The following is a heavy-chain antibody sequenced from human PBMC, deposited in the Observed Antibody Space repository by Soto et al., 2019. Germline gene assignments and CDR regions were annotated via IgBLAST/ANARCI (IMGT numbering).Heavy chain of an antibody. CDR2: IYTGDSDT. D-gene: IGHD1-26*01. V-gene: IGHV5-51*01. J-gene: IGHJ4*02. CDR1: GYSFTSYW. CDR3: ARHTWSSGSPAAFDY. Sequence: PWESLKISCKGSGYSFTSYWIGWVRQMPGKGLEWMGIIYTGDSDTRYSPSFQGQVTISADKSISTAYLQWSSLKASDTALYYCARHTWSSGSPAAFDYWGQGTLVTVSS.